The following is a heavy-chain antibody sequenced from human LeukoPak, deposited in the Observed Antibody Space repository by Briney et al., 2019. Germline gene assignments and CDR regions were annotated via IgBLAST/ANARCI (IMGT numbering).Heavy chain of an antibody. V-gene: IGHV3-30*18. CDR1: GFSISGFW. CDR2: ISKDGGSNK. J-gene: IGHJ4*02. D-gene: IGHD6-13*01. CDR3: AKVGIGSRDGYFDY. Sequence: GGSLRLSCVGSGFSISGFWMTWVRQAPGKGLEWVAVISKDGGSNKYHADSVKGRFTISRDNSMNTLYLQMNSLRAEDTAVYYCAKVGIGSRDGYFDYWGQGTLVTVSS.